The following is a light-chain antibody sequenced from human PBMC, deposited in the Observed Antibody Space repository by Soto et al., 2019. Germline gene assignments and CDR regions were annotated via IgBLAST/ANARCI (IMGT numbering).Light chain of an antibody. CDR3: SSYAGSYPVV. CDR1: SSDVGGYNY. V-gene: IGLV2-11*01. J-gene: IGLJ2*01. Sequence: QSALTQPRSVSGSPGQSVTISCTGTSSDVGGYNYVSWYQQPPGKAPKLMISDVSKRPSVVPDRFSGSKSGNTASLTISGLQAEDEADYYCSSYAGSYPVVFGGGTKLTVL. CDR2: DVS.